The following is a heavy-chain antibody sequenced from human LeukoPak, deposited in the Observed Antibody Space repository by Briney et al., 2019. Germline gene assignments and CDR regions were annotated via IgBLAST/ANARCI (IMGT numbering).Heavy chain of an antibody. CDR1: GFTFSSYS. Sequence: GGSLRPSCAASGFTFSSYSMNWVRQAPGKGLEWVSSISSSSRYIYYADSVKGRFTISRDNAKNSLYLQMNSLRAEDTAVYYCASQFGGTGGYFDYWGQGTLVTVSS. V-gene: IGHV3-21*01. J-gene: IGHJ4*02. CDR2: ISSSSRYI. D-gene: IGHD4-23*01. CDR3: ASQFGGTGGYFDY.